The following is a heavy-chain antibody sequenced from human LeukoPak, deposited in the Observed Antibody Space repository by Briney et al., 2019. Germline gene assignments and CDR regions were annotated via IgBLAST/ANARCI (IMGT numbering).Heavy chain of an antibody. CDR3: ATSRIMATISPFDY. D-gene: IGHD5-24*01. CDR1: GYTFTSYW. CDR2: IYPGDSDN. Sequence: GEPRKISCKGSGYTFTSYWIGWVRQMPGKGLEWMGIIYPGDSDNRYSPSFQGQVTFSADNSIGTAYLQWSSLKASDTAMYYCATSRIMATISPFDYWGQGTLVTVSS. J-gene: IGHJ4*02. V-gene: IGHV5-51*01.